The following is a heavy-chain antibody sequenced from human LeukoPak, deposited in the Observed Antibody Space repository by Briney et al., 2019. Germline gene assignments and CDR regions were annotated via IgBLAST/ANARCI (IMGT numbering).Heavy chain of an antibody. CDR1: GFTFRSYW. CDR3: ARLIEAVGFDH. J-gene: IGHJ4*02. CDR2: IKGDGSAA. V-gene: IGHV3-74*01. Sequence: GGSLRLSCAASGFTFRSYWMHWVRQAPGKGLMWVSRIKGDGSAASYAESVKGRFTISRDNAKNTLYLQMNSLRAEDTAVYYCARLIEAVGFDHWGQGTLVTVSS. D-gene: IGHD6-13*01.